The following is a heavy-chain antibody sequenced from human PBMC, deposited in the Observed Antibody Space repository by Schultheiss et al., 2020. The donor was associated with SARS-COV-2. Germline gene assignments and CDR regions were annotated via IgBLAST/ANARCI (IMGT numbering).Heavy chain of an antibody. CDR1: GDSVSSNSAA. V-gene: IGHV6-1*01. CDR3: ARGTEADFDY. J-gene: IGHJ4*02. Sequence: SETLSLTCALSGDSVSSNSAAWNWIRQSPSRGLGWLGRTYYRSKWYYDYVLSVKSRITINPDTSKNQFSLQLNSVTPEDTAVYYFARGTEADFDYWGQGSLVTVSS. CDR2: TYYRSKWYY.